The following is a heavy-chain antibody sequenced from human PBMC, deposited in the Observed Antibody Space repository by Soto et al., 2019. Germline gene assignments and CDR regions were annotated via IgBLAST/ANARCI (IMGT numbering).Heavy chain of an antibody. V-gene: IGHV1-69*01. CDR2: IIPMFGIP. D-gene: IGHD6-19*01. CDR3: ARGGTSGWLKGAYDV. CDR1: GGTLNKHA. J-gene: IGHJ3*01. Sequence: QVQLVPSGAEVQKPGSSVKVSCRASGGTLNKHAITWVRRAPGQGLEWLGGIIPMFGIPNYPQKFQGRVTITADDSTNTSHMELLGLTSDDTAVYYCARGGTSGWLKGAYDVWGQGTMVTVSS.